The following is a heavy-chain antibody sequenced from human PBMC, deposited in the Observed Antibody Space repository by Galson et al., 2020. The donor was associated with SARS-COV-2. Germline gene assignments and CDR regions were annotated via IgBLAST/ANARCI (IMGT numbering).Heavy chain of an antibody. V-gene: IGHV3-74*01. D-gene: IGHD2-15*01. CDR1: GFTFSSYW. CDR2: IYSEGSST. Sequence: GGSLRLSCAASGFTFSSYWMHWVRQAPGKGLVWVSRIYSEGSSTSYADSVKGRFTISGDNAKNTLYLQMNSLRAEDTAVYYCAKGKDWYYYYYMDVWGKGTTVTVSS. CDR3: AKGKDWYYYYYMDV. J-gene: IGHJ6*03.